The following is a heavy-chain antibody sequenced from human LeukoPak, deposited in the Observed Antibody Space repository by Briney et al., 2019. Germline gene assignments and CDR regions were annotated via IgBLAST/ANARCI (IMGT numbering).Heavy chain of an antibody. J-gene: IGHJ4*02. CDR1: GGSISSGDYY. CDR3: ARVTLYYGSGSPSSFDY. V-gene: IGHV4-30-4*01. CDR2: IYYSGST. Sequence: SETLSLTCTVSGGSISSGDYYWSWIRQPPGKGLEWIGYIYYSGSTYYNPSLKSRVTISVDTSKNQFSLKLSSVTAADTAVYHCARVTLYYGSGSPSSFDYWGQGTLVTVSS. D-gene: IGHD3-10*01.